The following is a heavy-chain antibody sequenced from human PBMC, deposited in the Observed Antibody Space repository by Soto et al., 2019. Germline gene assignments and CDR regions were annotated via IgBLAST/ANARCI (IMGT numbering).Heavy chain of an antibody. CDR3: AKTFEWRHGAFDI. Sequence: QVQLVQSGAEVKKPGSSGKVSCKASGGTFSSYAISWVRQAPGQGLEWMGGIIPIFGTANYAQKFQGRVTITADESTSTSYMELSSLRSEDTAVYYCAKTFEWRHGAFDIWVQGTMVTVSS. CDR2: IIPIFGTA. D-gene: IGHD3-9*01. V-gene: IGHV1-69*01. J-gene: IGHJ3*02. CDR1: GGTFSSYA.